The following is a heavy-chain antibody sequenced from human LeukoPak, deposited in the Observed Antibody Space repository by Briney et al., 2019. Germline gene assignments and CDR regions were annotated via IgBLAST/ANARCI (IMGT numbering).Heavy chain of an antibody. CDR1: GFTFSNYW. Sequence: PGGSLSLSCAASGFTFSNYWMHWVRQAPGKGLVWVSRINTDGGSTTYADSVKGRFTIYRDNAKNTLYLQMNSLRAEDTAVYYCVFGYYYDSGSQYNWFDTWGQGTLVTVSS. D-gene: IGHD3-10*01. J-gene: IGHJ5*02. V-gene: IGHV3-74*01. CDR3: VFGYYYDSGSQYNWFDT. CDR2: INTDGGST.